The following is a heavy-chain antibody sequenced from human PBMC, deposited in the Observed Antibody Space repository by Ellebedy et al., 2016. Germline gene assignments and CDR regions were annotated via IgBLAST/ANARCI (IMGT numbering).Heavy chain of an antibody. J-gene: IGHJ6*02. CDR3: ARWDTVTTLLTYYYGMDV. D-gene: IGHD4-17*01. V-gene: IGHV3-23*01. Sequence: GESLKISCVVSGFTFNSYAMGWVRQAPGKGLEWVSSIGGSGGDTHYADSVRGRFSISRDNAKNSLYLQMNSLRAEDTAVYYCARWDTVTTLLTYYYGMDVWGQGTTVTVSS. CDR1: GFTFNSYA. CDR2: IGGSGGDT.